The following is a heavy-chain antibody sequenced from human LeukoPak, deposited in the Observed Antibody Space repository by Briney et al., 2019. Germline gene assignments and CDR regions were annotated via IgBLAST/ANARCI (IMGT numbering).Heavy chain of an antibody. CDR1: SASISYYH. V-gene: IGHV4-59*08. CDR3: ARFRSVGASFDN. Sequence: SETLSLTCTVSSASISYYHWSWIRQPPGKGMEWIGLIYSSGSTKYNPSLKSRVAISFDTSENRLSLKVGSVTAADTAVYYCARFRSVGASFDNWGQGSLVAVSA. J-gene: IGHJ4*02. D-gene: IGHD1-26*01. CDR2: IYSSGST.